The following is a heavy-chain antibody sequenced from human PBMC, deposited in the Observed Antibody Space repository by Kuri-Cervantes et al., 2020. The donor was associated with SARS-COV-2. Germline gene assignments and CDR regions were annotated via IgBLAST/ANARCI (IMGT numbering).Heavy chain of an antibody. CDR3: ASNYGDYVREYYYYGMDV. V-gene: IGHV3-23*01. Sequence: ETLSLTCAASGFTVSSNYMSWVRQAPGKGLEWVSAISGSGGSTYYADSVKGRFTISRDNSKNTLYLQMNSLRAEDTAVYYCASNYGDYVREYYYYGMDVWGQGTTVTVSS. J-gene: IGHJ6*02. CDR2: ISGSGGST. CDR1: GFTVSSNY. D-gene: IGHD4-17*01.